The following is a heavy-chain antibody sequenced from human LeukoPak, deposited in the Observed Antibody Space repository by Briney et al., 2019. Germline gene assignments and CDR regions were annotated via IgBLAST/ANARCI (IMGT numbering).Heavy chain of an antibody. CDR2: IKGSDNYI. D-gene: IGHD3-10*01. V-gene: IGHV3-21*06. J-gene: IGHJ4*02. CDR3: ARSRGMSMNDKNLLY. CDR1: GFTFSAYT. Sequence: GSLRLSCAASGFTFSAYTLNWVRQAPGKGLEWVSSIKGSDNYIYNADSVAGRFTVSTDDAQNSIYLQMNSLRVEDTAIYYCARSRGMSMNDKNLLYWGQGSLVTVSS.